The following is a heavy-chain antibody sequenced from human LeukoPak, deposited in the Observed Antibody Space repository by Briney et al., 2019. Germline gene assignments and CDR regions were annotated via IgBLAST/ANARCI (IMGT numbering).Heavy chain of an antibody. CDR3: AAEGLVVITSNSPFDY. CDR1: GFTVSSNY. CDR2: IYTSGST. D-gene: IGHD3-22*01. V-gene: IGHV4-4*07. Sequence: GSLRLSCAASGFTVSSNYMSWIRQPAGKGLEWIGRIYTSGSTNYNPSLKSRVTMSVDTSKNQFSLKLSSVTAADTAVYYCAAEGLVVITSNSPFDYWGQGTLVTVSS. J-gene: IGHJ4*02.